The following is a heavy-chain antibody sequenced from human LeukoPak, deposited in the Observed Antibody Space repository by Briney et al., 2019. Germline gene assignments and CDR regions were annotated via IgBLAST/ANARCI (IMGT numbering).Heavy chain of an antibody. J-gene: IGHJ4*02. CDR2: IYYSGST. D-gene: IGHD3-22*01. CDR3: ARLSARSGYLVDY. V-gene: IGHV4-59*08. Sequence: SETLSLTCTVSGGSISSYYWSWIRQPPGKGLEWIGYIYYSGSTNYNPSLKSRVTISVDTSKNQFSLKLSSVAAADTAVYYCARLSARSGYLVDYWGQGTLVTVSS. CDR1: GGSISSYY.